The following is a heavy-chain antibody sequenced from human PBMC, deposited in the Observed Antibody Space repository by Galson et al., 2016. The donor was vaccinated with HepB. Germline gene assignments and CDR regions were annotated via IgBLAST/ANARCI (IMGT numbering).Heavy chain of an antibody. V-gene: IGHV1-24*01. Sequence: SCKVSGNTLIELSMHWVRQAPGKGLEWVGGFAPENGKTIYAQKFQGRVSMTEDKYTDTAYMELSSLRSEDTAVYYCATGEVTTRHAYHYYVMDVWGQGTPVTVSS. D-gene: IGHD5-12*01. J-gene: IGHJ6*02. CDR2: FAPENGKT. CDR3: ATGEVTTRHAYHYYVMDV. CDR1: GNTLIELS.